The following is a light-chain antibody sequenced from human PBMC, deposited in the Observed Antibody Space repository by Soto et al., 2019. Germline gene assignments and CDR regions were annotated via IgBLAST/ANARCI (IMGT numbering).Light chain of an antibody. CDR2: AAS. V-gene: IGKV1-39*01. Sequence: DIQMTQSPSSLSASVGDRVTITCRASQSISSYLNWYQQKPGKAPKLLIYAASSLQSVVTSRFRARGSGIDFTLTISSLHPEDLANYYCQQNYSTPQRFGQRTKGEL. J-gene: IGKJ1*01. CDR3: QQNYSTPQR. CDR1: QSISSY.